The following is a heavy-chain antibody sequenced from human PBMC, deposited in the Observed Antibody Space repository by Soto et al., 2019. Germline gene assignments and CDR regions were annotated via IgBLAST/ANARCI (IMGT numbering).Heavy chain of an antibody. CDR1: GGSVNSYY. D-gene: IGHD2-21*02. Sequence: QVQLQESGPGLVRPSETLSLTCTVSGGSVNSYYWSWIRQTPGKGPEWIGYIFYSGSTNSNPSLKRRASMSVDMSQNQFSLRLSSLTAADTAVYYCARVFPTYCGGDCAYFDSWGQGILVTVSS. CDR2: IFYSGST. CDR3: ARVFPTYCGGDCAYFDS. J-gene: IGHJ4*02. V-gene: IGHV4-59*02.